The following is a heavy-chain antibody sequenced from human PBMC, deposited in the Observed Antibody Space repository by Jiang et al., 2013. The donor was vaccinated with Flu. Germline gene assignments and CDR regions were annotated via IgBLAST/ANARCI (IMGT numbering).Heavy chain of an antibody. J-gene: IGHJ6*02. Sequence: SGSYVLELDPAAPRKGLEWDWVYLLQWEQQLQPSLKSRVTISVDTSKNQFSLKLSSVTAADTAVYYCARDNSLSEMATIRRSSYTYYYYGMDVWGQGTMVTVSS. D-gene: IGHD5-24*01. CDR3: ARDNSLSEMATIRRSSYTYYYYGMDV. CDR1: SGSYV. CDR2: LLQWEQ. V-gene: IGHV4-61*01.